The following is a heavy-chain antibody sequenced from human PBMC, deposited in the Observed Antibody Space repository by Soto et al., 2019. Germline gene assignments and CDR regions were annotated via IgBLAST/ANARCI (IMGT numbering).Heavy chain of an antibody. V-gene: IGHV4-30-4*01. CDR1: GGSIRSYD. CDR2: IYYSGST. J-gene: IGHJ4*02. Sequence: PSESLSLTCTVSGGSIRSYDWGWIRQPPGKGLEWIGYIYYSGSTYYNPSLKSRVTISVDTSKNQFSLKLSSVTAADTAVYYCARVADCSGGSCYFSVDYWGQGTLDTVSS. CDR3: ARVADCSGGSCYFSVDY. D-gene: IGHD2-15*01.